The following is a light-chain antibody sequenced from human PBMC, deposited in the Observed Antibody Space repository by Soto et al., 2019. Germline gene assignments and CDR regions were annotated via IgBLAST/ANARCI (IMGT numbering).Light chain of an antibody. CDR1: SGHSSYA. Sequence: QLVLTQSPSDSACLGASVKLTCTLSSGHSSYAIAWHQQQPEKGPRYLMKLNSDGSHSKGDGIPDRFSGSSSGAERYLTISSLQSEDEADYYCQTWGTGPVVFGGGTKLTVL. J-gene: IGLJ2*01. V-gene: IGLV4-69*01. CDR3: QTWGTGPVV. CDR2: LNSDGSH.